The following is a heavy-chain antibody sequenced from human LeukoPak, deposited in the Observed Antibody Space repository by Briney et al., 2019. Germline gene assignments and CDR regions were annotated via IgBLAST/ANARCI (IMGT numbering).Heavy chain of an antibody. Sequence: ASVKVSCKASGYTFTSYYIYWMRQAHGHGLDWMGIINPSGGSTSYAQKFQGRVTMTRDMSTSTVYMELSSLRSEDTAVYYCAREVIEVGYYFDYWGQGTLVTVSS. CDR2: INPSGGST. V-gene: IGHV1-46*01. D-gene: IGHD2/OR15-2a*01. J-gene: IGHJ4*02. CDR1: GYTFTSYY. CDR3: AREVIEVGYYFDY.